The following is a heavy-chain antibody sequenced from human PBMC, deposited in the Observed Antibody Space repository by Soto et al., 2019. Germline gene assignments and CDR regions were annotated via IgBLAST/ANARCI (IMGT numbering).Heavy chain of an antibody. Sequence: GGLRLSCATSGFTFSSYAMVWVRQAAEKGLEWVASISNNGDTAYYADSVKGRFTISRGNSENTLYLQMNGLRADDTALYFCAKSRVFIGAIVTLLDSWGQGTQVTVSS. CDR3: AKSRVFIGAIVTLLDS. CDR1: GFTFSSYA. D-gene: IGHD3-16*02. V-gene: IGHV3-23*01. CDR2: ISNNGDTA. J-gene: IGHJ4*02.